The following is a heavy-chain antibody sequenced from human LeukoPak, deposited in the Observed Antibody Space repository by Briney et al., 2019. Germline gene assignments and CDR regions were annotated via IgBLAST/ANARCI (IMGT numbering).Heavy chain of an antibody. D-gene: IGHD2-2*01. J-gene: IGHJ6*02. V-gene: IGHV3-30-3*02. CDR1: GFTFSSYA. CDR2: ISYDGSNK. Sequence: GGSLRLSCAASGFTFSSYAMHWVRQAPGKGLEWVAVISYDGSNKYYADSVKGRFTISRDNSKNTPYLQMNSLRVEDTAVYYCAKSVPEYQLRGGMDVWGQGTTVTVSS. CDR3: AKSVPEYQLRGGMDV.